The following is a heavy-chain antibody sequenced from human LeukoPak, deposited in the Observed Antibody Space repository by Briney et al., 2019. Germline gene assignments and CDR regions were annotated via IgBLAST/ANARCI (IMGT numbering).Heavy chain of an antibody. J-gene: IGHJ4*02. D-gene: IGHD5-24*01. CDR2: IYYSGST. Sequence: PSETLSLTCTVSGGSISSYYWSWIRQPPGKGLECIGYIYYSGSTYYNPSLKSRVTISVDTSKNQFSLKLSSVTAADTAVYYCARVRRDGYNSPDYWGQGTLVTVSS. V-gene: IGHV4-59*01. CDR1: GGSISSYY. CDR3: ARVRRDGYNSPDY.